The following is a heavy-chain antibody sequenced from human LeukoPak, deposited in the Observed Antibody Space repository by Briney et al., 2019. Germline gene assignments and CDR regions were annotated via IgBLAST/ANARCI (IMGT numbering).Heavy chain of an antibody. J-gene: IGHJ4*02. Sequence: SETLSLTCTVSGGSISSSSYYWGWIRQPPGKGLEWIGGIYYSGSTYYNPSLKSRVTISVDTSKNQFSLKLSSVTAADTAVYYCARGSVPYWGMVVAATALDYWGQGTLVTVSS. CDR3: ARGSVPYWGMVVAATALDY. D-gene: IGHD2-15*01. V-gene: IGHV4-39*07. CDR2: IYYSGST. CDR1: GGSISSSSYY.